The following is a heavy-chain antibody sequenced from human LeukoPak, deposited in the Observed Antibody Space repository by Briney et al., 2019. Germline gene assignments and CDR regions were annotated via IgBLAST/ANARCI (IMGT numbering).Heavy chain of an antibody. CDR2: ISGSGRNK. J-gene: IGHJ3*02. CDR1: IFSFDMYG. CDR3: ARVESSGSYSYAFDI. Sequence: GGSLRLSCEASIFSFDMYGISWIRQAPGKGLEWISTISGSGRNKHYADSVKGRFTISRDNSKNMVYLEMNSLRADDTAVYYCARVESSGSYSYAFDIWGLGTMVTVSS. V-gene: IGHV3-23*01. D-gene: IGHD1-26*01.